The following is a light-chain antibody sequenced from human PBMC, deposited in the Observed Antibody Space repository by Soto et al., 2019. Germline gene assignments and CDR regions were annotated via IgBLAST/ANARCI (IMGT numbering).Light chain of an antibody. Sequence: QSVLTQPASVSGSPGQSITISCTGTSSDVGGYNYVSWYQQHPGKVPKLMIYEVSNRPSGVSNRFSGSKSGNTASLTISVLQAEDEADYYCSSYTSSSTNGFGTGTKVTVL. J-gene: IGLJ1*01. CDR3: SSYTSSSTNG. CDR1: SSDVGGYNY. CDR2: EVS. V-gene: IGLV2-14*01.